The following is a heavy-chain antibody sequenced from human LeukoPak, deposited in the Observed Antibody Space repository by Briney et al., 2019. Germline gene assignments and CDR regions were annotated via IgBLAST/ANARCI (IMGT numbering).Heavy chain of an antibody. D-gene: IGHD4-23*01. J-gene: IGHJ4*02. V-gene: IGHV1-2*02. CDR2: INPNSGGT. CDR1: GYTFTGYY. Sequence: ASVKVSCKASGYTFTGYYMHWVRQAPGQGLEWMGWINPNSGGTNYAQKFQGRVTMTRDTSSSTGYMDLSRLRSDDTAVYYCARGGETTVVTPWGGYWGQGTLVTVSS. CDR3: ARGGETTVVTPWGGY.